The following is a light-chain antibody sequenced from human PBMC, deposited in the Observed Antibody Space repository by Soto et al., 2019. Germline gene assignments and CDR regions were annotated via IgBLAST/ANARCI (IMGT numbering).Light chain of an antibody. Sequence: EIVMTQSPATLSVSPGERATLSCRASQSVSNNLAWYQQKPGQAPRLLIYGASTKATGIPARFSGSGSGTESTLTISRLQSEDFAVYYCQQYNNSLTFGGGTKVEIK. CDR3: QQYNNSLT. V-gene: IGKV3D-15*01. CDR1: QSVSNN. J-gene: IGKJ4*01. CDR2: GAS.